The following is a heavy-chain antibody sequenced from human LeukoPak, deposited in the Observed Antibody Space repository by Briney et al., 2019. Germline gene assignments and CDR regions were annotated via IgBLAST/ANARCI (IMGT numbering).Heavy chain of an antibody. J-gene: IGHJ3*02. CDR2: IKSDGSST. CDR3: ATPLFSYAFDI. D-gene: IGHD3-10*02. V-gene: IGHV3-74*01. CDR1: GFTFSSYW. Sequence: PGGSLRLSCAASGFTFSSYWMHWVRQAPGKGLVWVSRIKSDGSSTNYADSVQGRFTISRDNAKSTLYLQMNSLRPEDTAVYYCATPLFSYAFDIWGQGTMVTVSS.